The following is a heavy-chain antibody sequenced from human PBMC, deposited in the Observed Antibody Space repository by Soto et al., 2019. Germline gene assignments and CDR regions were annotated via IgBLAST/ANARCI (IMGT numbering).Heavy chain of an antibody. CDR2: INHSGST. CDR3: ARSSGYYYGRYYFDY. V-gene: IGHV4-34*01. J-gene: IGHJ4*02. CDR1: GGYFSGYY. Sequence: SQTLSLTCAVYGGYFSGYYWSWIRQPPGKGLEWIGEINHSGSTNYNPSLKSRVTISVDTSKNQFSLKLSSVTAADTAVYYCARSSGYYYGRYYFDYWGQGTLVTVSS. D-gene: IGHD3-22*01.